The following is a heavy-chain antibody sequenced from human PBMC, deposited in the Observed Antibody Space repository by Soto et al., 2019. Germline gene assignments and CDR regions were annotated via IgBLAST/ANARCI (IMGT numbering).Heavy chain of an antibody. CDR2: IKQDGSEK. V-gene: IGHV3-7*01. CDR1: GFTFSSYW. J-gene: IGHJ3*02. CDR3: ASQMVSYYDILTGYYGDAFDI. D-gene: IGHD3-9*01. Sequence: PGGSLRLSCAASGFTFSSYWMSWVRQAPGKGLEWVANIKQDGSEKYYVDSVKGRFTISRDNAKNSLYLQMNSLRAEDTAVYYCASQMVSYYDILTGYYGDAFDIWGQGTMVTVSS.